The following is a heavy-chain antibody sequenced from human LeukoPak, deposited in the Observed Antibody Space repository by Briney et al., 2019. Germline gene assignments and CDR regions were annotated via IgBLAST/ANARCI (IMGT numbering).Heavy chain of an antibody. CDR2: ISAYNGNT. D-gene: IGHD2-2*01. CDR1: GYTFTSYG. CDR3: ARVPEGPIFVVVPAASFDY. J-gene: IGHJ4*02. Sequence: ASVKVSCKASGYTFTSYGISWVRQAPGQGLEWMGWISAYNGNTNYAQTLQGRVTMTTDTSTSTAYMELRSLRSDDTAVYYCARVPEGPIFVVVPAASFDYWGQGTLVTVSS. V-gene: IGHV1-18*01.